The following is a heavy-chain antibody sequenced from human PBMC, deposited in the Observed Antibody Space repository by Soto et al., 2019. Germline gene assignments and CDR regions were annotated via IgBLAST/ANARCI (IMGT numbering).Heavy chain of an antibody. J-gene: IGHJ4*02. D-gene: IGHD4-17*01. V-gene: IGHV3-30*18. CDR1: GFTFSSYG. CDR3: AKILPYGDYGGGFDY. Sequence: GGSLRLSCAASGFTFSSYGMHWVRQAPGKGLEWVAVISYDGSNKYYADSVKGRFTISRDNSKNTLYLQMNSLRAEDTAVYYCAKILPYGDYGGGFDYWGQGTLVTVSS. CDR2: ISYDGSNK.